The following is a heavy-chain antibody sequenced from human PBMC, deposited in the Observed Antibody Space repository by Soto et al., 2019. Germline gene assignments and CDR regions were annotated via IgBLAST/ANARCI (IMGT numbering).Heavy chain of an antibody. V-gene: IGHV1-69*13. D-gene: IGHD4-17*01. J-gene: IGHJ3*02. CDR2: IIPIFGTA. CDR3: ARDYGGYAFDI. Sequence: SVKVSCKASGGTFSSYAISWVRQAPGQGLEWMGGIIPIFGTANYAQKFQGRVTITADESTSTAYIELSSLSSEDTAVYYCARDYGGYAFDIWGQGTMVTVSS. CDR1: GGTFSSYA.